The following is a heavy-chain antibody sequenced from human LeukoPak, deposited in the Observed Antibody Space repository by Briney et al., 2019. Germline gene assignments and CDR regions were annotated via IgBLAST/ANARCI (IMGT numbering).Heavy chain of an antibody. D-gene: IGHD4-11*01. CDR2: ISSSSSYT. CDR1: GFTFSDYY. V-gene: IGHV3-11*06. J-gene: IGHJ3*02. Sequence: PGGSLRLSCAASGFTFSDYYMSWIRQAPGKGLKWVSYISSSSSYTNYADSVKGRFTISRDNAKNSLYLQMNSLRAEDTAVYYCARALTTFDAFDIWGQGTMVTVSS. CDR3: ARALTTFDAFDI.